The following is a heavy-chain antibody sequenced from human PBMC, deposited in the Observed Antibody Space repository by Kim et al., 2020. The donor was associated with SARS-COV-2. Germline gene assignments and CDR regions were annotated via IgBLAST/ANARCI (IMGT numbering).Heavy chain of an antibody. CDR2: INHSGST. J-gene: IGHJ4*02. V-gene: IGHV4-34*01. Sequence: SETLSLTCAVYGGSFSGYYWSWIRQPPGKGLEWIGEINHSGSTNYNPSLKSRVTISVDTSKNQFSLKLSSVTAADTAVYYCARGRAWYLWGQGTLVTVSS. CDR3: ARGRAWYL. CDR1: GGSFSGYY. D-gene: IGHD2-15*01.